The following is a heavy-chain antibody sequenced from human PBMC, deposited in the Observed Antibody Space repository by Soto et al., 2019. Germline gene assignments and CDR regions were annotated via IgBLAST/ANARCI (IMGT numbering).Heavy chain of an antibody. Sequence: ASVKVSCKASGYTFTGYYMHWVRQAPGQGLEWMGWTNPNSGGTNYAQKFQGWVTMTRDTSISTAYMELSRLRSDDTAVYYCARDFGYSKEGWFDPWGQGTLVTVSS. CDR3: ARDFGYSKEGWFDP. J-gene: IGHJ5*02. CDR1: GYTFTGYY. V-gene: IGHV1-2*04. CDR2: TNPNSGGT. D-gene: IGHD6-13*01.